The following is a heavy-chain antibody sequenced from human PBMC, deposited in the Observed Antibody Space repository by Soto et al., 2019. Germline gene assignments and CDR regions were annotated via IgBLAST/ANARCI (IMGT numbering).Heavy chain of an antibody. D-gene: IGHD6-13*01. J-gene: IGHJ5*02. Sequence: TLSLTCTVSCGSISSGGYYWSWIRQHPGKGLEWIGYIYYSGSTYYNPSLKSRVTISVDTSKNQFSLKLSSVTAADTAVYYCARDRVEYSSSWYRWFDPWGRGTLVIVSS. CDR2: IYYSGST. V-gene: IGHV4-31*03. CDR1: CGSISSGGYY. CDR3: ARDRVEYSSSWYRWFDP.